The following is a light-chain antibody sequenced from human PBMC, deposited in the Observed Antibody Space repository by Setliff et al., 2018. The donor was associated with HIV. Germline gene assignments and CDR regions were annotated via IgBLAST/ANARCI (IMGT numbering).Light chain of an antibody. Sequence: QSVLTQPPSASGTPGQRVTISCSGSSSNIGSNYVYWYQQLPGTAPKLLIYRNNQRPSGVPDRFSGSKSGTSASLAISGLRSEDEADYYCAAWDGSLSVWVFGGGTQLTVL. V-gene: IGLV1-47*01. CDR1: SSNIGSNY. CDR3: AAWDGSLSVWV. CDR2: RNN. J-gene: IGLJ3*02.